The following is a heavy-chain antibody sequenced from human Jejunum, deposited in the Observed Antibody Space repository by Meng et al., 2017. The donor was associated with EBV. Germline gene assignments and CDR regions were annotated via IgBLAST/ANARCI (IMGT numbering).Heavy chain of an antibody. CDR1: GFTCNDHY. Sequence: LVASLVVLCKPGVPLTLSLSASGFTCNDHYMSWVRQAPGKGLDWVSYISSRSSTIYYADSVKGRFTISRDNAHNSLYLQMNSLRAEDTAVYYCAREMSTITCFDYWGQGTLVTVSS. CDR2: ISSRSSTI. CDR3: AREMSTITCFDY. J-gene: IGHJ4*02. V-gene: IGHV3-11*01. D-gene: IGHD5-24*01.